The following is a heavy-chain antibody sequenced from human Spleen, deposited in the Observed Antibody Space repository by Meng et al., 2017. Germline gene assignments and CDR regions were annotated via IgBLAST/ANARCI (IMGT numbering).Heavy chain of an antibody. Sequence: GESLKISCAASGFTFSSYDMNWVRQAPGKGLEWIAYITNSDRNIYYADSVKGRFTISRDNANNSPSLQMNSLRGEDTAVYYCARETEAQDYYDGLHVWGLGTTVTVSS. CDR2: ITNSDRNI. CDR1: GFTFSSYD. CDR3: ARETEAQDYYDGLHV. J-gene: IGHJ6*02. V-gene: IGHV3-48*03.